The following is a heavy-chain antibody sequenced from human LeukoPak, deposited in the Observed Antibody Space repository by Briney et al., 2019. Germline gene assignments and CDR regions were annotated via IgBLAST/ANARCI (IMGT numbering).Heavy chain of an antibody. CDR1: GASFNFYY. V-gene: IGHV4-34*01. Sequence: SETLSLTGAVSGASFNFYYWSWIRQRPGKGLEWIGEINHSGKSNYNPSLKSRVTISVDTSKNQFSLKVISVTAADTAVYYCARHLTYCSGGSCYAPRPDDYWGQGTLVTVSS. CDR2: INHSGKS. CDR3: ARHLTYCSGGSCYAPRPDDY. D-gene: IGHD2-15*01. J-gene: IGHJ4*02.